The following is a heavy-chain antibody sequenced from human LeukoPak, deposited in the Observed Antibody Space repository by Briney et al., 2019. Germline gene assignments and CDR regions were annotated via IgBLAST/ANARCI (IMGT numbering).Heavy chain of an antibody. J-gene: IGHJ6*03. V-gene: IGHV4-34*01. CDR3: ARETSQKGAHYMDV. CDR2: INLRGST. Sequence: SETLSLTCAVYGGSFNDYYWNWIRQPPGKGLEWIGEINLRGSTTYNPSLKSRVTISLDESKNQFSLKLSSVTAADTAVYYCARETSQKGAHYMDVWGKGTTVTISS. D-gene: IGHD3-16*01. CDR1: GGSFNDYY.